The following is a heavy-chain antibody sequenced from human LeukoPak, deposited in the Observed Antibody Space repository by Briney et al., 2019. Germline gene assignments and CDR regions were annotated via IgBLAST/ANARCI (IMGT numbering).Heavy chain of an antibody. CDR2: ISGSGGST. CDR3: AKVVVGAWKFDP. Sequence: GGSLRLSCAASGFILSNYRMNWVRQAPGKGLEWVSAISGSGGSTYYADSVKGRFTISRDNSKNTLYLQMNSLRAEDTAVCYCAKVVVGAWKFDPWGQGTLVTVSS. CDR1: GFILSNYR. J-gene: IGHJ5*02. V-gene: IGHV3-23*01. D-gene: IGHD1-26*01.